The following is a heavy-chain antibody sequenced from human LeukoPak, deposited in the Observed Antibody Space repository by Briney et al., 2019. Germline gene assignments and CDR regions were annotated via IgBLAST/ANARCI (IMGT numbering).Heavy chain of an antibody. D-gene: IGHD6-19*01. CDR1: GFTFNTYS. CDR2: ISSTSTTI. V-gene: IGHV3-48*01. J-gene: IGHJ4*02. Sequence: PGGSLRLSCAASGFTFNTYSMSWVHQAPGKGLEWLSYISSTSTTIYYADSVKGRFTTSRDNSKNTLSLQLNSLRAEDTAVYNCAKDATRTSGWYYFDYWGQGTLVTVSS. CDR3: AKDATRTSGWYYFDY.